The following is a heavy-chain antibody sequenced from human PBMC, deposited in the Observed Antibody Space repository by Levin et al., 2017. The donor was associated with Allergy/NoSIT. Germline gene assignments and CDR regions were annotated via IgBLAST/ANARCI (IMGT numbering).Heavy chain of an antibody. Sequence: GESLKISCKASGYTFTSYAMHWVRQAPGQRLEWMGWINAANGNTKYSQKFQGRVTITRDTSASTAYMELSSLRSEDTAVYYCARDRGSREDYWGQGTLVTVSS. CDR3: ARDRGSREDY. V-gene: IGHV1-3*01. J-gene: IGHJ4*02. CDR2: INAANGNT. D-gene: IGHD6-13*01. CDR1: GYTFTSYA.